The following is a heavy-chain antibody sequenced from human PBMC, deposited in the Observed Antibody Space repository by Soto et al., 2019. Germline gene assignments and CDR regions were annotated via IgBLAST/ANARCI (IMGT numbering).Heavy chain of an antibody. Sequence: PGGSLRLSCAASGFTFSSYAMNWVRQTQEKWLEWVSSISSTSSYTHYSDSVKGRFTNSRDNANNSLFLQMNSLRAEDTATYYCARDLALAGNAWGQGVLVTVSS. CDR1: GFTFSSYA. CDR2: ISSTSSYT. D-gene: IGHD6-19*01. V-gene: IGHV3-21*01. CDR3: ARDLALAGNA. J-gene: IGHJ5*02.